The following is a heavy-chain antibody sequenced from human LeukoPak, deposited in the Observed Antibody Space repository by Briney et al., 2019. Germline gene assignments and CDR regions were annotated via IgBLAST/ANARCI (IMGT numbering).Heavy chain of an antibody. V-gene: IGHV3-30*03. J-gene: IGHJ4*02. CDR2: ISYDGSNK. Sequence: GGSLRLSCAASGFTLSSYGMHWVRQAPGKGLEWVAVISYDGSNKYYVDSVKGRFTISRDNSKNTLYLQMNSLRAEDTAVYYCARRGRIAAAGTETSFDYWGQGTLVTVSS. CDR1: GFTLSSYG. CDR3: ARRGRIAAAGTETSFDY. D-gene: IGHD6-13*01.